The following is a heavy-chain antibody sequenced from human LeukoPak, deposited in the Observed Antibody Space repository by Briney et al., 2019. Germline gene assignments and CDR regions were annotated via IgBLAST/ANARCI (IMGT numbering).Heavy chain of an antibody. J-gene: IGHJ4*02. V-gene: IGHV3-53*01. D-gene: IGHD3-22*01. Sequence: GGSLRLSCAVSGFTVSGIYMSWVRQAPGKGVEWVSLIYSGGTTYYADSVKGRFTISRDNSKNTLYLQMNSLRAEDTAVYYCVGYYDSSGYYYVGFDYWGQGTLVTVSS. CDR1: GFTVSGIY. CDR2: IYSGGTT. CDR3: VGYYDSSGYYYVGFDY.